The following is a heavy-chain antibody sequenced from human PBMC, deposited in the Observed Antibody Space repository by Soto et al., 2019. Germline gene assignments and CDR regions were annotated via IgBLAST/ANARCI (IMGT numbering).Heavy chain of an antibody. CDR2: ISAYNGNT. CDR3: ARDWGYYYDSSGYYFDY. J-gene: IGHJ4*02. Sequence: ASVKVSCKASGYTFTSYGISWVRRAPGQGLEWMGWISAYNGNTNYAQKLQGRVTMTTDTSTSTAYMELRSLRSDDTAVYYCARDWGYYYDSSGYYFDYWGQGTLVTVSS. V-gene: IGHV1-18*01. CDR1: GYTFTSYG. D-gene: IGHD3-22*01.